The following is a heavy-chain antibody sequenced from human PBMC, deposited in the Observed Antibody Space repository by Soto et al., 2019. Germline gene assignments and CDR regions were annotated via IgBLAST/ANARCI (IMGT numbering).Heavy chain of an antibody. Sequence: EVQLLESGGGLLQPGGSLRLACEASGFTFTSYGMSWVRQAPGKELEWVSSFSGTGGNTYYADSVKGRFTISRDNFKNTLYLQMNSLRPDDTAVYYCARGGGMDVWGQGTTVTVSS. CDR2: FSGTGGNT. CDR3: ARGGGMDV. V-gene: IGHV3-23*01. CDR1: GFTFTSYG. J-gene: IGHJ6*02.